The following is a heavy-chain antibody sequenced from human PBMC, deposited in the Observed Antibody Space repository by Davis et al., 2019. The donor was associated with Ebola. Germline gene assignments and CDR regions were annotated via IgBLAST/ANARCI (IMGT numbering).Heavy chain of an antibody. CDR3: ARARGWLQLGYYYYYGMDV. Sequence: AASVKVSCRASGGTFSSYAISWVRQAPGQGLEWMGGIIPIFGTANYAQKFQGRVTITADKSTSTAYMELSSLRSEDTAVYYCARARGWLQLGYYYYYGMDVWGQGTTVTVSS. V-gene: IGHV1-69*06. CDR2: IIPIFGTA. CDR1: GGTFSSYA. D-gene: IGHD5-24*01. J-gene: IGHJ6*02.